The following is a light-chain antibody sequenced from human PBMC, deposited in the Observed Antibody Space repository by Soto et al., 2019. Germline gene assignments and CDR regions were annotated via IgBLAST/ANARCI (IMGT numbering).Light chain of an antibody. CDR3: QKYGSSPET. CDR2: GAS. J-gene: IGKJ1*01. CDR1: QSVRSSY. V-gene: IGKV3-20*01. Sequence: EIVLTQSPGTLSLSPGERATLSCRASQSVRSSYLAWYQQKPGQAPRLLIYGASSRATGIPDRFSGSGSGTDFTLTISRLEPEDVAVYYCQKYGSSPETFGQGTKVEIK.